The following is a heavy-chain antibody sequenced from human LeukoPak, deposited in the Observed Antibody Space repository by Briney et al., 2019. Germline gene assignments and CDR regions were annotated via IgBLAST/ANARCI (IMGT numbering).Heavy chain of an antibody. Sequence: SETLSLTCTVSGGSISSYYWSWIRHPAGKGLEWIGRIYTSGSTNYNPSLKSRVTMSVDTSKNQFSLKLSSVTAADTAVYYCARGPHLAARLNPYYFDYWGQGTLVTVSS. V-gene: IGHV4-4*07. CDR3: ARGPHLAARLNPYYFDY. D-gene: IGHD6-6*01. CDR2: IYTSGST. J-gene: IGHJ4*02. CDR1: GGSISSYY.